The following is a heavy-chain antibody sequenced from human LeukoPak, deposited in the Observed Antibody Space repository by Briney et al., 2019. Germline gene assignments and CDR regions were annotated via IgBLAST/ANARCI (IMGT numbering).Heavy chain of an antibody. D-gene: IGHD4-17*01. Sequence: SETLSLTCTVSGGSISSSSYYWGWIRQPPGKGLEWIGSIYYSGSTYYNPSLKSRVTISVDTSKNQFSLKLSSVTAADTAVYYCARGYGDYNYWGQGTLVTVSS. CDR1: GGSISSSSYY. J-gene: IGHJ4*02. CDR2: IYYSGST. CDR3: ARGYGDYNY. V-gene: IGHV4-39*07.